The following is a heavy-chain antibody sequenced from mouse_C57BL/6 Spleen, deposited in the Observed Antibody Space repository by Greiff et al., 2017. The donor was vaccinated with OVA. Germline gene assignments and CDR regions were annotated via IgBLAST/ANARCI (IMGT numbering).Heavy chain of an antibody. V-gene: IGHV5-17*01. Sequence: EVKLVESGGGLVKPGGSLKLSCAASGFTFSDYGMHWVRQAPEKGLEWVAYISSGSSTIYYADTVKGRFTISRDNAKNTLFLQMTRLRSEDTAMYYCAMDWDEWFAYWGQGTLVTVSA. CDR1: GFTFSDYG. J-gene: IGHJ3*01. D-gene: IGHD4-1*01. CDR2: ISSGSSTI. CDR3: AMDWDEWFAY.